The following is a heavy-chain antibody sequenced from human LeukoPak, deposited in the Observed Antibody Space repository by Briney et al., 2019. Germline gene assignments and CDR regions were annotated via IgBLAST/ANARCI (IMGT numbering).Heavy chain of an antibody. D-gene: IGHD5-18*01. CDR3: ARPYSYEDY. CDR2: INHSGST. CDR1: GGSISIYY. Sequence: SETLSLTCTVSGGSISIYYWSWIRQPPGKGLEWIGEINHSGSTNYNPSLKSRVTISVDTSKSQFSLKLSSVTAADTAVYYCARPYSYEDYWGQGTLVTVSS. V-gene: IGHV4-34*01. J-gene: IGHJ4*02.